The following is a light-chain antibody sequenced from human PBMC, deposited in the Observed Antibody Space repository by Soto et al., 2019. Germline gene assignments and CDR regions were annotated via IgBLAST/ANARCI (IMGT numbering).Light chain of an antibody. Sequence: EIVLTQSPGTLSLSPGERATLSCRASQSVSSSYLAWYQQKPGQAHRLLIYGASSRATGIPDRFSGSGSGTDFTLTISRLEPEDFAVYYCQQYGTTFGQGTKVEIK. V-gene: IGKV3-20*01. J-gene: IGKJ1*01. CDR3: QQYGTT. CDR1: QSVSSSY. CDR2: GAS.